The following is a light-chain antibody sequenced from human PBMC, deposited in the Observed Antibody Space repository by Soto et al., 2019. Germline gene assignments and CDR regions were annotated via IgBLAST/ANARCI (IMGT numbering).Light chain of an antibody. J-gene: IGKJ5*01. CDR1: QSISSY. Sequence: GDRVTIPCRASQSISSYLNWYQQKPGKAPKLLIYAASSLQSGVPSRFSGSGSGTDFTLTISSLQPEDFATYYCQQSYSTPITFGQGTRLEI. CDR3: QQSYSTPIT. CDR2: AAS. V-gene: IGKV1-39*01.